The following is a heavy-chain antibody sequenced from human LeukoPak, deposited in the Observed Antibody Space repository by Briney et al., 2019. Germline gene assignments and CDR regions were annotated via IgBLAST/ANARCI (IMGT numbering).Heavy chain of an antibody. V-gene: IGHV4-34*01. CDR2: INHSGST. CDR3: ARGDWGSVAAFDI. J-gene: IGHJ3*02. Sequence: SETLSLTCAVYGGSFSGYYWSWIRQPPGKGLEWIGEINHSGSTNYNPSLKSRVTISVDTSKNQFSLKLSSVTAADTAVYYCARGDWGSVAAFDIWGQGTMVTVSS. D-gene: IGHD7-27*01. CDR1: GGSFSGYY.